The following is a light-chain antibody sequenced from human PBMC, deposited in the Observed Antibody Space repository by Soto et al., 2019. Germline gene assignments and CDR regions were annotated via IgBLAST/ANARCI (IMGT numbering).Light chain of an antibody. CDR1: QSVSSPY. CDR2: GAS. Sequence: EIVLTQSPGTLSLSPGERATLSCRASQSVSSPYLAWYQQKPGQAPRLLIDGASRRATAIPDRFSGSGSGTDFTLTISRLEPEDFAVFYCQQYGSSPITFGQGTRLEIK. CDR3: QQYGSSPIT. J-gene: IGKJ5*01. V-gene: IGKV3-20*01.